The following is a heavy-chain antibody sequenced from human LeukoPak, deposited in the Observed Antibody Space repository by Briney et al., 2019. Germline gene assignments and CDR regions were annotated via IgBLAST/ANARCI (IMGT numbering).Heavy chain of an antibody. Sequence: TGGSLRLSCAASGFTFSSYAMSWVRQAPGKGLEWVSAISAGGGVTYYADSVEGRFTISRDDSKNTLYLQMNSLRAEDTAVYYCAKDGIRRSHFDSWGQGTLVTVSS. V-gene: IGHV3-23*01. CDR2: ISAGGGVT. J-gene: IGHJ4*02. CDR3: AKDGIRRSHFDS. CDR1: GFTFSSYA. D-gene: IGHD4-23*01.